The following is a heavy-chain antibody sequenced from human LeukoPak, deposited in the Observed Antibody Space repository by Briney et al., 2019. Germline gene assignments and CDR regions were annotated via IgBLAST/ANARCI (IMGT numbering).Heavy chain of an antibody. Sequence: GESLKISCKGSGYSFTSYWIGWVRQMPGKGLEWMGIIYPGDSDTRYSPSFQGQVTISADKSISTAYLQWSSLKASDTAMYYCARQCSGGSCYPSGLGMDVWGQGTTVTVSS. CDR2: IYPGDSDT. CDR3: ARQCSGGSCYPSGLGMDV. CDR1: GYSFTSYW. D-gene: IGHD2-15*01. J-gene: IGHJ6*02. V-gene: IGHV5-51*01.